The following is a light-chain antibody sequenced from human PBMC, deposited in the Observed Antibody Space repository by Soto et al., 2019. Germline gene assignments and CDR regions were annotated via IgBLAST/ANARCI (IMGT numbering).Light chain of an antibody. J-gene: IGKJ1*01. CDR3: LQDHDDSWT. Sequence: AIKITQSPSSLSASVGDRVTISCRASQGIGNALGWYQQKPGKPPKVLIYGASNLQSGVPPRFSGSGSGTDFTLTVSSLQPEDFATYYCLQDHDDSWTFGQGTKVDIK. CDR2: GAS. V-gene: IGKV1-6*01. CDR1: QGIGNA.